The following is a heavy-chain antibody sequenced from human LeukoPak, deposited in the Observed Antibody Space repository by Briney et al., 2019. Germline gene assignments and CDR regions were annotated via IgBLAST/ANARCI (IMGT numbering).Heavy chain of an antibody. V-gene: IGHV4-39*07. CDR1: GDSISSSNYY. CDR2: IYYSGTT. CDR3: ARVSQQWLVLFEYFDY. D-gene: IGHD6-19*01. J-gene: IGHJ4*02. Sequence: PSETLSLTCTVSGDSISSSNYYWGWIRQPPGKGLEWIGCIYYSGTTFYSPSLRSRVTISVDTSKTHFSLKLTSVTAADTAVYYCARVSQQWLVLFEYFDYWGQGTLVTVSS.